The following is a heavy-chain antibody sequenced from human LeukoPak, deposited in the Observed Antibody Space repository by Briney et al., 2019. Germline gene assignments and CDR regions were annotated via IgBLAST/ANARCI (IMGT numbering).Heavy chain of an antibody. J-gene: IGHJ4*02. CDR3: AIVASAAYSDY. Sequence: ASVKVSCKASGYTFTGYYIHWVRQAPGQGLEWMGWINPDSGGTNYAQNFQGRVTMTRDTSISTAYMELNRLRSDDTAVYYCAIVASAAYSDYWGQGTLVTVSS. CDR1: GYTFTGYY. CDR2: INPDSGGT. V-gene: IGHV1-2*02.